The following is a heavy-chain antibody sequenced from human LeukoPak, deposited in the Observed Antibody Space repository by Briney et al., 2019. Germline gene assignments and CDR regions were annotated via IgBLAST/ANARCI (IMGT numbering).Heavy chain of an antibody. CDR3: ASGLTTVVTPAFDI. D-gene: IGHD4-23*01. CDR2: IYHSGST. V-gene: IGHV4-59*01. CDR1: GGSISSNY. Sequence: SETLSLTCTVSGGSISSNYWSWVRQPPGKGLEWIGYIYHSGSTNYNPSLKSRVTISVDTSKNQFSLKLSSVTAADTAVYYCASGLTTVVTPAFDIWGQGTMVTVSS. J-gene: IGHJ3*02.